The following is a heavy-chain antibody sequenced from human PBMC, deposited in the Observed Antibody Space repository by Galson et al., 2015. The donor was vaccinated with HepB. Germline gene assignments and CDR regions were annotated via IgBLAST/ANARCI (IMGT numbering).Heavy chain of an antibody. CDR2: MNPNSGNT. CDR1: GYTFTSYD. J-gene: IGHJ6*03. CDR3: ARGSSKYCSSTSCYTEGYYYYYMDV. Sequence: SVKVSCKASGYTFTSYDINWVRQATGQGLEWMGWMNPNSGNTGYAQKFQGRVTMTRNTSISTAYMELSSLRSEDTAVYYCARGSSKYCSSTSCYTEGYYYYYMDVWGKGTTVTVSS. D-gene: IGHD2-2*02. V-gene: IGHV1-8*01.